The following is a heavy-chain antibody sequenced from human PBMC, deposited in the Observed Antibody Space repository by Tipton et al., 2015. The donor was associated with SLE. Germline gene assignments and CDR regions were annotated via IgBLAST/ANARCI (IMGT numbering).Heavy chain of an antibody. CDR2: IYYSGST. Sequence: TLSLTCTVSGGSISSYYWSWIRQPPGKGLEWIGYIYYSGSTNYNPSLKSRVTISVDTSKNQFSLKLSSVTAADTAVYYCARVYGYDVCGGNYWYFDLWGRGILVTVDS. D-gene: IGHD2-21*01. CDR3: ARVYGYDVCGGNYWYFDL. J-gene: IGHJ2*01. CDR1: GGSISSYY. V-gene: IGHV4-59*01.